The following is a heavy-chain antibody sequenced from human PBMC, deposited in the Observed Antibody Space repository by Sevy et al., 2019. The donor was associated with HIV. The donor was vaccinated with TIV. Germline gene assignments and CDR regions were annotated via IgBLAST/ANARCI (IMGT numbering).Heavy chain of an antibody. V-gene: IGHV3-30*18. D-gene: IGHD5-18*01. Sequence: GGSLRLSCAASGFTFSSYGMHWVRQAPGKGLEWVAVISYDGSNKYYADSVKGRFTISRDNSKNTLSLQMNSLRAEDTAVYYCAKDQGGYSYGLPGYYYYGMDVWGQGTTVIVSS. CDR2: ISYDGSNK. CDR1: GFTFSSYG. CDR3: AKDQGGYSYGLPGYYYYGMDV. J-gene: IGHJ6*02.